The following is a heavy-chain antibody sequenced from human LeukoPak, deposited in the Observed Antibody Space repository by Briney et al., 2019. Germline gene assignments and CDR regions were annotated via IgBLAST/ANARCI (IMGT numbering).Heavy chain of an antibody. Sequence: GGSLRLSCAASGFTFSSYWMSWVRQAPGKGLEWVANIKQDGSEKYYVDSVKGRFTISRDNDKNSLYLQMNSLRAEDTAVYYCARSRGTTSWYYYDSSGYYLDYWGQGTLVTVSS. D-gene: IGHD3-22*01. CDR1: GFTFSSYW. CDR3: ARSRGTTSWYYYDSSGYYLDY. V-gene: IGHV3-7*01. J-gene: IGHJ4*02. CDR2: IKQDGSEK.